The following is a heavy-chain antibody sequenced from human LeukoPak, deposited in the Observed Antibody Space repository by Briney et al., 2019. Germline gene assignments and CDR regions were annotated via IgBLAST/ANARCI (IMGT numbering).Heavy chain of an antibody. D-gene: IGHD6-13*01. V-gene: IGHV1-46*01. J-gene: IGHJ4*01. CDR1: GYTFTSYH. CDR3: ARGFGSSRGY. CDR2: INPGGVNT. Sequence: ASVKVSCRASGYTFTSYHMHWVRQAPGQGLEWMGVINPGGVNTNYAQKFQGRVTMTRDTSTSTVYMELSSLRSEDTAVYYCARGFGSSRGYWGHPTMVTVSS.